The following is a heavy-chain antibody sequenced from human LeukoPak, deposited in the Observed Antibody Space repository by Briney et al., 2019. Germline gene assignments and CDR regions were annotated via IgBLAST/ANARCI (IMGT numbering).Heavy chain of an antibody. Sequence: SETLSLTCTVSGASISSYYWNWIRQPPGKGLEWIGYMHYSGSTNYNPSLKSRVTISVGTSKHQFSLKLNSVTSADTAVYYCARDTRYYDNSGYYYFDYWGRGTLVTVSS. J-gene: IGHJ4*02. D-gene: IGHD3-22*01. CDR2: MHYSGST. V-gene: IGHV4-59*01. CDR1: GASISSYY. CDR3: ARDTRYYDNSGYYYFDY.